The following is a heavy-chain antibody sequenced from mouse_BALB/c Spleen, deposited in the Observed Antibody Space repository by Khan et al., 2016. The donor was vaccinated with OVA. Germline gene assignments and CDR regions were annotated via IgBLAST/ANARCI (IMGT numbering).Heavy chain of an antibody. CDR1: GYTFTSYV. Sequence: VQLQQPGPELVKPGASVKMSCKVSGYTFTSYVMHWVKQKPGQGLEWIGYINPYNDGTTYNEKFKGKAILTSDKSSSTAYMELSSLTSDDSAVYCSARGGYGCTAMDNWGQGTSGTVSS. V-gene: IGHV1S136*01. D-gene: IGHD1-2*01. J-gene: IGHJ4*01. CDR2: INPYNDGT. CDR3: ARGGYGCTAMDN.